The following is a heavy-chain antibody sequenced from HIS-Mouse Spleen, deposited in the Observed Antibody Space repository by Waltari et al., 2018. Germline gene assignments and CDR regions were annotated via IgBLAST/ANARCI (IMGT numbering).Heavy chain of an antibody. CDR3: ARMGPASGSYGDY. D-gene: IGHD1-26*01. J-gene: IGHJ4*02. V-gene: IGHV4-34*01. Sequence: QVQLQQWGAGRLKPSETLSLPFAVYGGPLSGYYWSWIRQPPGKGLEWIGEINHSGSTNDHPSLKSRVTISVDTSKNQFSLKLSTVTAADTAVYYCARMGPASGSYGDYWGQGTLVTVSS. CDR1: GGPLSGYY. CDR2: INHSGST.